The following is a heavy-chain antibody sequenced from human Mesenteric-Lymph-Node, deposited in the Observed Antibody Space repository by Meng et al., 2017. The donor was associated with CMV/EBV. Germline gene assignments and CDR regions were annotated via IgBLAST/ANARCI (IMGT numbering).Heavy chain of an antibody. CDR3: ARGVTGTTPDDY. J-gene: IGHJ4*02. Sequence: GESLKISCAASGFTVSSDYMSWVRQAPGKGLEWVSVIYSGGSTYYADSVKGRFTISRDNSKNTLYLQMNSLRAEDTAVYYCARGVTGTTPDDYWGQGTLVTVSS. CDR2: IYSGGST. D-gene: IGHD1-7*01. CDR1: GFTVSSDY. V-gene: IGHV3-53*01.